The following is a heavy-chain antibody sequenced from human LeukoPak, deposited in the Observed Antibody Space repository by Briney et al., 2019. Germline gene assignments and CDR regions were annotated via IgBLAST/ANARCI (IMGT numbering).Heavy chain of an antibody. D-gene: IGHD3-3*01. CDR2: IIPVFGTA. Sequence: SVKVSCKASGGTFSSYAISWVRQAPGQGLEWMGGIIPVFGTANYAQKFQGRVTITADESTSTAYMELSSLRSEDTAVYYCARGDFWSGYQRQSPLNYWGQGTLVTVSS. CDR3: ARGDFWSGYQRQSPLNY. V-gene: IGHV1-69*13. CDR1: GGTFSSYA. J-gene: IGHJ4*02.